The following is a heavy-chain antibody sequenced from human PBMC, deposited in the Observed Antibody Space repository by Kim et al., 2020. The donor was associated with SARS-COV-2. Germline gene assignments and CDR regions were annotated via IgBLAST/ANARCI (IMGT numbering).Heavy chain of an antibody. CDR3: ARRVLRFLNNWFDP. J-gene: IGHJ5*02. V-gene: IGHV3-11*01. Sequence: YADSVKGRFTSSRDNYKNSLYLQVNSLTAEDTAVYYCARRVLRFLNNWFDPWGQGTLVTVSS. D-gene: IGHD3-3*01.